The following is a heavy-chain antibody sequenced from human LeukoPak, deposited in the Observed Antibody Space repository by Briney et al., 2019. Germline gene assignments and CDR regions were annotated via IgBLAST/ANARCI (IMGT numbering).Heavy chain of an antibody. V-gene: IGHV3-7*01. CDR2: INQDGSDK. Sequence: GGSLRLSCAASGFTFSNYWMSWDRQAPGKGLEWVANINQDGSDKYYVASVKGRFTISRDTATNSLYLQMNSLRAEDTAVYYCARERRWAAAGTFDYWGQGTLVTVSS. D-gene: IGHD6-13*01. CDR3: ARERRWAAAGTFDY. CDR1: GFTFSNYW. J-gene: IGHJ4*02.